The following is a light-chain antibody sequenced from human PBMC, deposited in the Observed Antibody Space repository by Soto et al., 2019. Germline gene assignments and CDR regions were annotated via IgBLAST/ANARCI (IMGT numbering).Light chain of an antibody. CDR2: EVS. CDR3: SSYTGSNTWV. Sequence: HSALTQPASVSGSPGQSITISCTGTSSDVGGYNYVSWYQQYPGKAPKLMIYEVSDRPSGVSNRFSGSKSDNTASLTISGLLAEDEADYYCSSYTGSNTWVFGGGTKLTVL. J-gene: IGLJ3*02. CDR1: SSDVGGYNY. V-gene: IGLV2-14*01.